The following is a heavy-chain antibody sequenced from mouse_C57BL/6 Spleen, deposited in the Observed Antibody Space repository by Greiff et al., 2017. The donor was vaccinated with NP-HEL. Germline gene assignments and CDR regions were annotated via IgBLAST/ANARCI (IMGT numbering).Heavy chain of an antibody. CDR1: GYTFTSYW. CDR2: IYPGNGGT. D-gene: IGHD1-1*02. CDR3: TRLWVNAMDY. V-gene: IGHV1-5*01. Sequence: VQLQQSGTVLARPGASVKMSCKTSGYTFTSYWMHWVKQRPGQGLEWIGAIYPGNGGTSYNQKFKGKAKLTAVTSASTAYMELSSLTYEDSAVKYCTRLWVNAMDYWGQGTTVTVSS. J-gene: IGHJ4*01.